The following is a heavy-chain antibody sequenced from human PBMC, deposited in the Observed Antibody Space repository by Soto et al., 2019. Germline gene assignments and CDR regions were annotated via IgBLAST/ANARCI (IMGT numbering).Heavy chain of an antibody. CDR1: GGSFSGYY. CDR2: INHSGST. J-gene: IGHJ6*02. Sequence: ETLSLTCAVYGGSFSGYYWSWIRQPPGKGLEWIGEINHSGSTNYSPSLKSRVTISVDTSKNQFSLKLSSVTAADTAVYYCARDGGYYYGMDVWGQGTTVTVSS. V-gene: IGHV4-34*01. D-gene: IGHD3-16*01. CDR3: ARDGGYYYGMDV.